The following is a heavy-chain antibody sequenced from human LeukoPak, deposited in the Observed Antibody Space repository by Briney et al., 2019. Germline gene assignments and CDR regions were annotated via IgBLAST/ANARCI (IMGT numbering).Heavy chain of an antibody. CDR3: ARRTVQVSTIREDNWFDP. D-gene: IGHD5/OR15-5a*01. CDR1: GGSISSYY. J-gene: IGHJ5*02. CDR2: IYYSGST. V-gene: IGHV4-59*08. Sequence: PSETLSLTCTVSGGSISSYYWSWIRQPPGKGLEWIGYIYYSGSTDYNPSLKSRVTISVDTSNNQFSLNLNSMTAADTAVYYCARRTVQVSTIREDNWFDPWGQGTLVTVSS.